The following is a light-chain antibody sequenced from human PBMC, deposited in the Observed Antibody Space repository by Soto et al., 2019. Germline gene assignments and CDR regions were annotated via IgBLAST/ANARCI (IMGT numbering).Light chain of an antibody. V-gene: IGKV3-20*01. CDR2: GAS. J-gene: IGKJ4*01. CDR1: QSVSSTS. CDR3: QQYGSSPLT. Sequence: EAELTQSPGTLSLSPGERATLSCRASQSVSSTSLAWYQQRPGQAPRLLIYGASSRATGIPDRFSGSGSGTDFTLTISRLEPEDFAVYYCQQYGSSPLTFGGGTKVDIK.